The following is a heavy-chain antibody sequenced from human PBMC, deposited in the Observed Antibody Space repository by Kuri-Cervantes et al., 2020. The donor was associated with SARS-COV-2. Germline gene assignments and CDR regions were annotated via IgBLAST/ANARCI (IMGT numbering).Heavy chain of an antibody. CDR1: GYTFTGYY. Sequence: ASVKVSCKASGYTFTGYYMHWVRQAPGQGLEWMGWINPNSGGTNYAQKFQGRVTMTRDTSISTAYMELSRLRSDDTAVYYCARDLTDSSSWYLYWFDPWGQGTLVTVSS. V-gene: IGHV1-2*02. CDR3: ARDLTDSSSWYLYWFDP. J-gene: IGHJ5*02. D-gene: IGHD6-13*01. CDR2: INPNSGGT.